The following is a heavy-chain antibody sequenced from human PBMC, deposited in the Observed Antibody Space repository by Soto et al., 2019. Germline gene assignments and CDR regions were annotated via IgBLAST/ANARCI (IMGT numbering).Heavy chain of an antibody. V-gene: IGHV4-31*03. CDR2: IYYSGST. CDR3: ASEGIAAAGTDY. Sequence: SETLSLTCTVSGGSISSGGYYWSWIRQHPGKGLEWIGYIYYSGSTYYNPSLKSRVTISVDTSKNQFSLKLSSVTAADTAVYYCASEGIAAAGTDYWGQGTLVTVSS. CDR1: GGSISSGGYY. J-gene: IGHJ4*02. D-gene: IGHD6-13*01.